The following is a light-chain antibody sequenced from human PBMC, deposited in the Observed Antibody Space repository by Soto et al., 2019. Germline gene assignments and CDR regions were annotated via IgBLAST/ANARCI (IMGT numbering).Light chain of an antibody. Sequence: QSVLTQPPPASGTPGQRVTISCSGSSSNIGNNNVYWYQQHPETAPKLLIYRNGQRPSGVPDRFSGSKSGTSASLAISGLRSEDEADYYCAGWDDSLSGYVFGPGTKLTVL. CDR3: AGWDDSLSGYV. V-gene: IGLV1-47*01. J-gene: IGLJ1*01. CDR1: SSNIGNNN. CDR2: RNG.